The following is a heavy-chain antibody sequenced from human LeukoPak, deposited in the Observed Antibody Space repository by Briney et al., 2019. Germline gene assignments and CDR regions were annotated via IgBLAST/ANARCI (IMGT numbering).Heavy chain of an antibody. CDR3: ARDKEWLLYDY. Sequence: GGSLRLSCAASGFTFSSYSMNWVRQAPGKGLEWVSSISSSSRYIYYADSVKGRFTVSRDNAKNSLSLQMNSLGAEDTAVYYCARDKEWLLYDYWGQGTLVTVSS. D-gene: IGHD3-3*01. CDR2: ISSSSRYI. J-gene: IGHJ4*02. CDR1: GFTFSSYS. V-gene: IGHV3-21*01.